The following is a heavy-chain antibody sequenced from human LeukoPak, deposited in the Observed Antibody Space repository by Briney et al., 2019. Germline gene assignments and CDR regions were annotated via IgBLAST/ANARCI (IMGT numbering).Heavy chain of an antibody. J-gene: IGHJ4*02. Sequence: ASVKVSCKASGYTITSYGISWVRQAPGQGLEWMGWISAYNGNTNYAQKLQGRVTMTTDTSTSTAYMELRSLRSDDTAVYYCARAPSVAVAGKPNYDYWGQGTLVTVSS. D-gene: IGHD6-19*01. CDR2: ISAYNGNT. CDR3: ARAPSVAVAGKPNYDY. CDR1: GYTITSYG. V-gene: IGHV1-18*01.